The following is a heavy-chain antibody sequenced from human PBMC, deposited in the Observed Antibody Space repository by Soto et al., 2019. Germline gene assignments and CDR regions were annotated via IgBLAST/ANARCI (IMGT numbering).Heavy chain of an antibody. CDR2: RKKDGSEE. Sequence: EMQLVESGGGLVQPGGSLRLSCVASGFTFSSHYMSWVRQAPGKGLEVVANRKKDGSEESYVDSVKGRFTVSRDNARNSVFLQMSSLRVEDTALYYCAREGPVGYNYIWWKYYGLDVWGQGTTVTVSS. V-gene: IGHV3-7*03. D-gene: IGHD3-16*01. J-gene: IGHJ6*02. CDR1: GFTFSSHY. CDR3: AREGPVGYNYIWWKYYGLDV.